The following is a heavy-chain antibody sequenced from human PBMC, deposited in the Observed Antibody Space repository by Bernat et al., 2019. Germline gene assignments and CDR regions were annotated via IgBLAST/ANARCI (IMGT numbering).Heavy chain of an antibody. CDR2: ISASGANT. CDR1: GFTFGNYG. V-gene: IGHV3-23*04. CDR3: AKEAGSRGPFDF. J-gene: IGHJ3*01. Sequence: EVQLVESGGALIQPGGSLRLSCAASGFTFGNYGMNWVRQAPGKGLEWVSAISASGANTYYADSVKGRFTISRDNSKSALYVQMNSLGADDTALYYCAKEAGSRGPFDFWGQGTMVTVSS. D-gene: IGHD3-10*01.